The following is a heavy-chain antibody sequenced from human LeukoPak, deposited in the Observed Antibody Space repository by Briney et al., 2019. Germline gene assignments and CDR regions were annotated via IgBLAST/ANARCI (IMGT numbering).Heavy chain of an antibody. CDR3: ARDRPLDTAMIFFGMDGSTFDY. V-gene: IGHV4-59*12. CDR1: GGSISSYY. D-gene: IGHD5-18*01. J-gene: IGHJ4*02. CDR2: IYYSGST. Sequence: SETLSLTCTVSGGSISSYYWSWIRQPPGKGLEWIGSIYYSGSTYYNPSLKSRVTISVDTSKNQFSLKLSSVTAADTAVYYFARDRPLDTAMIFFGMDGSTFDYWGQGTLVTVSS.